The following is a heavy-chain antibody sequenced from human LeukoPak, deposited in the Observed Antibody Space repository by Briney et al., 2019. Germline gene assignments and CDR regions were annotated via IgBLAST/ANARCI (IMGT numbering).Heavy chain of an antibody. CDR3: AKVDVVTAIDY. V-gene: IGHV3-23*01. CDR2: ISSGGNT. D-gene: IGHD2-21*02. J-gene: IGHJ4*02. CDR1: GFTFNSYA. Sequence: PGGSLRLSCAASGFTFNSYAMSWVRQAPGKGLEWVSGISSGGNTYYADSVKGRFTISRDNSENTLNLQMNSLRAEDTAVYYCAKVDVVTAIDYWGQGTLVTVSS.